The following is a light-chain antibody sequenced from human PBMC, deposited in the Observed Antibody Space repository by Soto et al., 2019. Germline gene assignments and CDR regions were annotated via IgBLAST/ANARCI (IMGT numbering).Light chain of an antibody. CDR1: QSVTSSY. CDR3: QQYGTALYT. V-gene: IGKV3-20*01. Sequence: EIVLTQSPGTPSLSPGERATLSCRASQSVTSSYLAWYQQKPGQAPRLLIYGASSRATGIPDRFSGSGSGTDFTLTINRMEPEDFAVYYCQQYGTALYTFGQGTKLEIK. J-gene: IGKJ2*01. CDR2: GAS.